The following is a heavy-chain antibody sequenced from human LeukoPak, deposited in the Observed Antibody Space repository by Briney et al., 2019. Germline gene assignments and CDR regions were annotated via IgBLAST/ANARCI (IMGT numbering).Heavy chain of an antibody. V-gene: IGHV3-30-3*01. CDR3: ARDMTTVTLD. D-gene: IGHD4-17*01. CDR2: ISYDGSNK. J-gene: IGHJ4*02. Sequence: SGGSLRLSCAASGFTFSSYAMHWVRQAPGKGLEWVAVISYDGSNKYYADSVKGRFTISRDNSENTLYLQMNSLRAEDTAVYYCARDMTTVTLDWGQGTPVTVSS. CDR1: GFTFSSYA.